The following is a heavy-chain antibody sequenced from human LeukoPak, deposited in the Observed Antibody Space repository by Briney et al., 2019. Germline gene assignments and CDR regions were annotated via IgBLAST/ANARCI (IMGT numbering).Heavy chain of an antibody. J-gene: IGHJ5*02. CDR2: TYYRSKWYN. V-gene: IGHV6-1*01. D-gene: IGHD1-26*01. Sequence: SQTLSLTCAVSGDSVSINSAAWNWLRQSPSRGLEWLGRTYYRSKWYNDYAVSVKSRITITPDTSKNQFSLQLNSVTPEDTAVYYCAREVGAQEAWFGPWGQGTLATVSS. CDR3: AREVGAQEAWFGP. CDR1: GDSVSINSAA.